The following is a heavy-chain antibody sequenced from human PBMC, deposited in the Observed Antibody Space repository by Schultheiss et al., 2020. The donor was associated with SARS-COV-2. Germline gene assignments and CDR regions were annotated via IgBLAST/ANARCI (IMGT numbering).Heavy chain of an antibody. Sequence: GGSLRLSCAASGFTFSTYAMSWVRQAPGKGLEWVANIKQDGSEKYYVDSVKGRFTISRDNAKNSLYLQMNSLRAEDTAVYYCARGVGARGYYFDYWGQGTLVTVSS. D-gene: IGHD1-26*01. V-gene: IGHV3-7*01. J-gene: IGHJ4*02. CDR2: IKQDGSEK. CDR1: GFTFSTYA. CDR3: ARGVGARGYYFDY.